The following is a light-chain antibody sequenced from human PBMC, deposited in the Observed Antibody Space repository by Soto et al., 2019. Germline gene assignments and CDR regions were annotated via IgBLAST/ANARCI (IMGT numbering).Light chain of an antibody. Sequence: QAVVTQPPSASGTPGQRVTISCSGSSSNIGSNTVNWYQQLPGTAPKLLIYSNNQRPSGVPDRFSGSKSGTSASLAISGLQSEDEADYYWAAWDDSLNGYGFGTGTKLTVL. CDR3: AAWDDSLNGYG. CDR2: SNN. J-gene: IGLJ1*01. V-gene: IGLV1-44*01. CDR1: SSNIGSNT.